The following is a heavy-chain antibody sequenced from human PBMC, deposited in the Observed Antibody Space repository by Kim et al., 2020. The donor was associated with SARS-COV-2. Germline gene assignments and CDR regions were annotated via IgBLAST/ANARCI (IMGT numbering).Heavy chain of an antibody. CDR2: INHSGST. Sequence: SETLSLTCAVYGGSFSGYYWSWIRQPPGKGLEWIGEINHSGSTNYNPSLKSRVTISVDTSKNQFSLKLSSVTAADTAVYYCARNPPARNYDAFDIWGQGTMVTVSS. CDR1: GGSFSGYY. CDR3: ARNPPARNYDAFDI. D-gene: IGHD1-7*01. J-gene: IGHJ3*02. V-gene: IGHV4-34*01.